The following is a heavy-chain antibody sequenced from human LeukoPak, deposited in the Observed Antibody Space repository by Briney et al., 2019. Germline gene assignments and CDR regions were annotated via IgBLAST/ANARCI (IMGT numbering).Heavy chain of an antibody. D-gene: IGHD5-24*01. CDR3: ARGDPTGGNYHTLDY. J-gene: IGHJ4*02. CDR2: IYPSDLDI. V-gene: IGHV5-51*01. CDR1: GYSFSNYW. Sequence: GESLKISCMGSGYSFSNYWIGWVRQMPGKGLEWMGIIYPSDLDIRYSPSFQGQVTMSVDKSNSIAYLQWNSLKASDTGMYFCARGDPTGGNYHTLDYWGQGTLVTVPS.